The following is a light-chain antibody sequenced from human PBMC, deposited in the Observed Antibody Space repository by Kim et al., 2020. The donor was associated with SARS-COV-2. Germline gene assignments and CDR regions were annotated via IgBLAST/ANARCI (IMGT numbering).Light chain of an antibody. CDR2: AAV. V-gene: IGKV1-39*01. Sequence: SASVADKVTVNYRTSQNIRNYCNWYHQKPGEAPKLLIYAAVTLQGGVSSRFSASGSGTDFTLMITSLQPEDLATYYCQQSYRIPYAFAQGTKLEI. CDR3: QQSYRIPYA. CDR1: QNIRNY. J-gene: IGKJ2*01.